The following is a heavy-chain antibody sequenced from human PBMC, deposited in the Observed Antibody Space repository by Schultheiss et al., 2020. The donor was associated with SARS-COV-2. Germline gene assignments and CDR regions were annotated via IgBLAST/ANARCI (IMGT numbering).Heavy chain of an antibody. V-gene: IGHV4-34*01. CDR3: ARGNYDYVWGSPPPKYGMDV. J-gene: IGHJ6*02. CDR1: SGSFGGYF. CDR2: INQSGGT. Sequence: GSLRLSCVVKSGSFGGYFWTWIRQPPGRGLEWIGDINQSGGTNYNPALNSRVTISADTSKRQVSLNLNSVTAADTAVYYCARGNYDYVWGSPPPKYGMDVWGQGTTVTVSS. D-gene: IGHD3-16*01.